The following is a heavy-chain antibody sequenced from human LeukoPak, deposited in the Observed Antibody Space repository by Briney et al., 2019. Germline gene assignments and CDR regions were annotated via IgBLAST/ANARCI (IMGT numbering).Heavy chain of an antibody. D-gene: IGHD1-26*01. V-gene: IGHV3-23*01. CDR3: AKGAGGSYFDY. J-gene: IGHJ4*02. Sequence: PGRSLRLSCAASGFTFSSYAMHWVRQAPGKGLEWVSAISVNGGSTYNADSVKGRFTISRDISKYTLYLQMNSLRAEDTAVYYCAKGAGGSYFDYWGQGTLVTVSS. CDR2: ISVNGGST. CDR1: GFTFSSYA.